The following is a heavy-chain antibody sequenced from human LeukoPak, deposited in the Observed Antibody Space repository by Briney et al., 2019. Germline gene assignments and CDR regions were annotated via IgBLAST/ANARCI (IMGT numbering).Heavy chain of an antibody. J-gene: IGHJ4*02. Sequence: ASVKVSCEASGYTFSSYYMFWVRQAPGQGLEWMGIINPSRGSTSYAQRFQGRVTMTRDMSTSTVYMELSSLRFEDTAFYYCASGGHIRVYDSNPYYGHYWGQGTLVTVSS. CDR1: GYTFSSYY. D-gene: IGHD3-22*01. CDR3: ASGGHIRVYDSNPYYGHY. CDR2: INPSRGST. V-gene: IGHV1-46*01.